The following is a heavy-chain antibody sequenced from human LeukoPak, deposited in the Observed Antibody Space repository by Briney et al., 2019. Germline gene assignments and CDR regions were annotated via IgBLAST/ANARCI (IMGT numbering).Heavy chain of an antibody. Sequence: SETLSLTCAVYGGSFSGYYWSWIRQPPGKGLEWIGEINHSGSTNYNPSLKSRVTISVDTSKNQFSPKLSSVTAADTAVYYCARQRIQLWLRGNWFDPWGQGTLVTVSS. CDR2: INHSGST. CDR3: ARQRIQLWLRGNWFDP. D-gene: IGHD5-18*01. CDR1: GGSFSGYY. V-gene: IGHV4-34*01. J-gene: IGHJ5*02.